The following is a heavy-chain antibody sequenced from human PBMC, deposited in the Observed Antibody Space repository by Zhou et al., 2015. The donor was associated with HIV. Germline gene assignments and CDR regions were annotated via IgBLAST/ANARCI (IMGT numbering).Heavy chain of an antibody. CDR2: IIPIFGTA. V-gene: IGHV1-69*06. CDR3: AREGFGLIPISDVWGSYRPYFDY. CDR1: GGTFSSYA. D-gene: IGHD3-16*02. J-gene: IGHJ4*02. Sequence: QVQLVQSGAEVKKPGSSVKVSCKASGGTFSSYAISWVRQAPGQGLEWMGGIIPIFGTANYAQKFQGRVTITADKSTSTAYMELSSLRSEDTAVYYCAREGFGLIPISDVWGSYRPYFDYWGQGTLVTVSS.